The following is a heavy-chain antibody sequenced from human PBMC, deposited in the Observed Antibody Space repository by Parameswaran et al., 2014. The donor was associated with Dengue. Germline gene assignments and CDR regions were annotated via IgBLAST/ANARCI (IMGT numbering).Heavy chain of an antibody. D-gene: IGHD6-13*01. Sequence: WVRQAPGQRLEWMGWINAGNGNTKYSQKFQGRVTITRDTSASTAYMELSSLRSEDTAVYYCATGIAAAGTILSQPFDPWGQGTLVTVSS. V-gene: IGHV1-3*01. CDR2: INAGNGNT. CDR3: ATGIAAAGTILSQPFDP. J-gene: IGHJ5*02.